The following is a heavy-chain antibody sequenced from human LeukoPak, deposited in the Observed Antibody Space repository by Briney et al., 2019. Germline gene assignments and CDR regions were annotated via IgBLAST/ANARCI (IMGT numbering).Heavy chain of an antibody. CDR1: GYTFTGYY. D-gene: IGHD3-3*01. Sequence: ASVKVSCKASGYTFTGYYMHWVRQAPGQGLEWMGWINPNSGGTNYAQKFQGRVTMTRDTSISTAYMELSRLRSDDTAVYYCASSAQQLSYYDFWSGHYHVGMDVWGQGTTVTVSS. CDR3: ASSAQQLSYYDFWSGHYHVGMDV. V-gene: IGHV1-2*02. CDR2: INPNSGGT. J-gene: IGHJ6*02.